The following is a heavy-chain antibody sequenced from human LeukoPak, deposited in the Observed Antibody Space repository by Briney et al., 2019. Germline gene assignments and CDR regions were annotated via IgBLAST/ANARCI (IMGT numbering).Heavy chain of an antibody. CDR1: GFALSDYA. V-gene: IGHV3-33*01. D-gene: IGHD4-17*01. Sequence: GGSLRLSCAASGFALSDYAMHWVRQAPGKGLEWVAVTWDDGTSKNYADSVKGRFTISRDTSKKTIYLQMNSLRAEDTAVYYCARDRPYGDYVGGFDSWGQGTLVTVSS. CDR2: TWDDGTSK. CDR3: ARDRPYGDYVGGFDS. J-gene: IGHJ4*02.